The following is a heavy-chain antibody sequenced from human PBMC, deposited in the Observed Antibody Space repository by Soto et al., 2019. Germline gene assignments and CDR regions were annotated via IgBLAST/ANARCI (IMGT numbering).Heavy chain of an antibody. J-gene: IGHJ4*02. CDR3: AKPRVSSGWYTGYYFDY. CDR1: GFTFSSYG. Sequence: GGSLRLSCAASGFTFSSYGMHWVRQAPGKGLEWVAVISYDGGNKYYADSVKGRFTISRDNSKNTLYLQMNSLRAEDTAVYYCAKPRVSSGWYTGYYFDYWGQGTLVTVSS. CDR2: ISYDGGNK. V-gene: IGHV3-30*18. D-gene: IGHD6-19*01.